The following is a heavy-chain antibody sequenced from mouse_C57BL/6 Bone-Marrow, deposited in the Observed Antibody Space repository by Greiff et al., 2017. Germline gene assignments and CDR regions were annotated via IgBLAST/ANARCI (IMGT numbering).Heavy chain of an antibody. CDR1: GYTFTSYW. Sequence: QVQLQQPGAELVKPGASVKMSCKASGYTFTSYWITWVKQRPGQGLEWIGDLYPGSGSTNYNEKFKSKATLTVDTSSSTAYMQLSSLTSEDSAVYYCAREGIYYDYDRGLAYWGQGTLVTVSA. V-gene: IGHV1-55*01. J-gene: IGHJ3*01. CDR3: AREGIYYDYDRGLAY. D-gene: IGHD2-4*01. CDR2: LYPGSGST.